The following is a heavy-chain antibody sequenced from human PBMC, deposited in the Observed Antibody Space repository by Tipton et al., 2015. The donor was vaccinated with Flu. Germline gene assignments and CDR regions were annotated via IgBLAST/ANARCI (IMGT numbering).Heavy chain of an antibody. J-gene: IGHJ6*02. V-gene: IGHV3-23*01. Sequence: SLRLSCAASGFTFSSYAMSWVRQAPGKGLEWVSAISGSGGSTYYADSVKGRFTISRDNSKNTLYLQMNSLRAEDTAVYYCAKGVDWDYYGMDVWGQGTTVTVSS. D-gene: IGHD3-9*01. CDR1: GFTFSSYA. CDR2: ISGSGGST. CDR3: AKGVDWDYYGMDV.